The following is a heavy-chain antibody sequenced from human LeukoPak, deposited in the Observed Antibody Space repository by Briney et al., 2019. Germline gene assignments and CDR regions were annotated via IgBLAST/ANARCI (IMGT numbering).Heavy chain of an antibody. V-gene: IGHV4-38-2*02. CDR3: ARQAAAGPPFDY. CDR2: IYHSGST. D-gene: IGHD6-13*01. Sequence: PSETLSLTCTVSGYSISSGYYWGWIRQPPGKGLEWIGSIYHSGSTYYNPSLKSRVTISVDTSKNQFSLKLSSVTAADTAVYYCARQAAAGPPFDYWGKGTLVTVSS. J-gene: IGHJ4*02. CDR1: GYSISSGYY.